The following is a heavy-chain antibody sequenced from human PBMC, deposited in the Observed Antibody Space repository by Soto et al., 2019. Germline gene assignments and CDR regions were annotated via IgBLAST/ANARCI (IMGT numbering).Heavy chain of an antibody. Sequence: RSQTLSYAASGCTFREAVTHWVHQKTRKGLEWVAVMWYHGRDLFYTDSVKGRFTISRDNSKNTLFLQMNSLRADDTAVYDCARDQGRQSGNFIFDLWGQGALVIFSS. CDR3: ARDQGRQSGNFIFDL. CDR1: GCTFREAV. CDR2: MWYHGRDL. D-gene: IGHD1-26*01. J-gene: IGHJ1*01. V-gene: IGHV3-33*01.